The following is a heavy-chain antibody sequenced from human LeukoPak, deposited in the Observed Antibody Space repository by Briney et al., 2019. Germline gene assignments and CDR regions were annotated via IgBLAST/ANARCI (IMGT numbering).Heavy chain of an antibody. V-gene: IGHV4-61*02. CDR1: GVAISRGGYA. CDR3: ARASYSYDINGWVPFDY. Sequence: SETLSLTCAVSGVAISRGGYAWSWIRQPAGKGLEWIGRIYTSGSTNYNPSLKSRVTISGDTSRNQFSLRLTSVTAADTAVYYCARASYSYDINGWVPFDYWGQGTLVTVSS. CDR2: IYTSGST. J-gene: IGHJ4*02. D-gene: IGHD3-22*01.